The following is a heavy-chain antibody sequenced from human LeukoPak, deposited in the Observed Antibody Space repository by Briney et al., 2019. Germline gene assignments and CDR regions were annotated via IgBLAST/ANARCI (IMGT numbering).Heavy chain of an antibody. D-gene: IGHD6-19*01. J-gene: IGHJ5*02. Sequence: GRSLRLSCTASGFTFGDYAMNWVRQAPGKGLEWVSYISSSGSTIYYADSVKGRFTISRDNAKNSLYLQMNSLRAEDTALYYCVREGGSDWYSGWFDPWGQGTLVTVSS. V-gene: IGHV3-48*03. CDR2: ISSSGSTI. CDR3: VREGGSDWYSGWFDP. CDR1: GFTFGDYA.